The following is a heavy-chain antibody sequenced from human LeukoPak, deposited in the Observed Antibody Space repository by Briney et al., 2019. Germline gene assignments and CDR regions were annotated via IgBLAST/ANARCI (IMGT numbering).Heavy chain of an antibody. CDR2: MNPNSGNT. J-gene: IGHJ4*02. CDR1: GYTFTSYD. Sequence: ASVKVSCKASGYTFTSYDINWVRQATGQGLEWMGWMNPNSGNTGYAQKFQGRVTITRNTSISTAYMELSSLRAEDTAVYYCAKTFGYSSGWYTYYFDYWGQGTLVTVSS. D-gene: IGHD6-19*01. CDR3: AKTFGYSSGWYTYYFDY. V-gene: IGHV1-8*03.